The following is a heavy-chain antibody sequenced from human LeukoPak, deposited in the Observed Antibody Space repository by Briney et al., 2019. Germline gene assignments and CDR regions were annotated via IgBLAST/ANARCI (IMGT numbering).Heavy chain of an antibody. CDR3: VLKYESRGSFFFDH. CDR1: GYSFTTHW. D-gene: IGHD3-22*01. Sequence: GESLKISCKGSGYSFTTHWMGWVRQMPDKGLEWIGVIYPGDSRTTYSPSFQGQVTISADKSIATTYLQWSSLKASDTAMYHCVLKYESRGSFFFDHWGQGTLVTVSS. CDR2: IYPGDSRT. V-gene: IGHV5-51*01. J-gene: IGHJ4*02.